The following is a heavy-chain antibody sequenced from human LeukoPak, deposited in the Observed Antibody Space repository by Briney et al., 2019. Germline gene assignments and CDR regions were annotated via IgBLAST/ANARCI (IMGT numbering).Heavy chain of an antibody. Sequence: PGGSLRLSCAASGFTFSIYWMHWVRQAPGKGLVWVSRIRPDGSSTNYADSVKGRFTISRDNARNILYLQMNSLRAEDTAVYYCASNFAGSSRDYWGQGTLVTVSS. D-gene: IGHD6-13*01. J-gene: IGHJ4*02. CDR1: GFTFSIYW. CDR3: ASNFAGSSRDY. CDR2: IRPDGSST. V-gene: IGHV3-74*01.